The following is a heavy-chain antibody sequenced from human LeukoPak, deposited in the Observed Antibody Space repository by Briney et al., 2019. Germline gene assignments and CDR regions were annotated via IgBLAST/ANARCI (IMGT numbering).Heavy chain of an antibody. CDR2: ISGGGGRT. D-gene: IGHD3-10*01. Sequence: GGSLRLSCTSSGFPFSSYAMAWVRQAPGKGLEWVSSISGGGGRTDYADSVKGRFTISRDSSKNTLFLQMNSLRVEDTARYYCAKGREYKLLYIIDNWGQGTQVTVSS. V-gene: IGHV3-23*01. J-gene: IGHJ4*02. CDR1: GFPFSSYA. CDR3: AKGREYKLLYIIDN.